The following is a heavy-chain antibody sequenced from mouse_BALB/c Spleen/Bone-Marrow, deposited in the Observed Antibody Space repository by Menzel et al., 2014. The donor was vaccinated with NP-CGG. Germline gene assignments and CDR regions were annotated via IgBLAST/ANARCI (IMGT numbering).Heavy chain of an antibody. Sequence: EVQRVESGGGLVQSGGSRKLSCAASGFTFSSFGMHWVRQAPEKGLEWVAYISSGGSSIYFADTMKGRLTIPRDNPKNTLFLQLTSLRSEDTAIYYCARGGLRDYFAYWGQGTTLTVSS. CDR1: GFTFSSFG. CDR3: ARGGLRDYFAY. V-gene: IGHV5-17*02. D-gene: IGHD2-2*01. CDR2: ISSGGSSI. J-gene: IGHJ2*01.